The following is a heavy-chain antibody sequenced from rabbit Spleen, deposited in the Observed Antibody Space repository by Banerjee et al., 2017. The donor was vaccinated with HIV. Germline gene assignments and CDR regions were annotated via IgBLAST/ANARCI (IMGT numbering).Heavy chain of an antibody. CDR2: IYGGSDDRI. J-gene: IGHJ6*01. Sequence: QSLEESGGDLVKPGASLTLTCTASGFSFSSTYWISWVRQAPGKGLELIASIYGGSDDRIYYATWAKGRFTISKTSSTTVTLQMTSLTAADTATYFCARDSGTSFSTYGMDLWGQGTLVTVS. CDR1: GFSFSSTYW. CDR3: ARDSGTSFSTYGMDL. D-gene: IGHD8-1*01. V-gene: IGHV1S40*01.